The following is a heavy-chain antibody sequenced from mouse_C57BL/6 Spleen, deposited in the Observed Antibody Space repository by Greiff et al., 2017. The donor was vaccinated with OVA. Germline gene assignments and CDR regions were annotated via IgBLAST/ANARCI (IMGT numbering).Heavy chain of an antibody. CDR2: INPNNGGT. Sequence: VQLKQSGPELVKPGASVKISCKASGYTFTDYYMNWVKQSHGKSLEWIGDINPNNGGTSYNQKFKGKATLTVDKSSSTAYMELRSLTSEDSAVYYCAREEELITTSYYYAMDYWGQGTSVTVSS. CDR1: GYTFTDYY. D-gene: IGHD1-1*01. CDR3: AREEELITTSYYYAMDY. V-gene: IGHV1-26*01. J-gene: IGHJ4*01.